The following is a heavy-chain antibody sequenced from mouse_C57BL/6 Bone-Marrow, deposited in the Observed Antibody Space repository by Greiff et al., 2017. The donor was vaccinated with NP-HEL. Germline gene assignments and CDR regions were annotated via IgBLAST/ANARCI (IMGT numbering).Heavy chain of an antibody. V-gene: IGHV1-81*01. CDR3: ASRVYGNYWFAY. J-gene: IGHJ3*01. CDR2: IYPRSGNT. D-gene: IGHD2-1*01. Sequence: QVQLQQSGAELARPGASVKLSCKASGYTFTSYGISWVKQRTGQGLEWIGEIYPRSGNTYYNEKFKGKATLTADKSSSTAYMELRSLTSEDSAVYFCASRVYGNYWFAYWGQGTLVTVSA. CDR1: GYTFTSYG.